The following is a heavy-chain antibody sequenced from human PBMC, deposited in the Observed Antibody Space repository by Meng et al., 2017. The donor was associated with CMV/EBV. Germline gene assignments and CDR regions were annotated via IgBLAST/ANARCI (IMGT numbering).Heavy chain of an antibody. CDR1: GYTFTSYY. CDR2: INPSGGST. CDR3: ARARSRKGSSYIAAAGPQMDY. D-gene: IGHD6-13*01. J-gene: IGHJ4*02. Sequence: QVQLVQSGAEVKKPGASVEVSCKTSGYTFTSYYMHWVRQAPGQGLEWMGIINPSGGSTSYAQKFQGRVTMTRDTSTSTVYMELSSLRSEDTAVYYCARARSRKGSSYIAAAGPQMDYWGQGTLVTVSS. V-gene: IGHV1-46*01.